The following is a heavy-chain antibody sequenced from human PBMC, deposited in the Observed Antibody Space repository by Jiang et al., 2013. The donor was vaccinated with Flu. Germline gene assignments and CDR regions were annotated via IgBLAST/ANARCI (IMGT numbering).Heavy chain of an antibody. Sequence: GAEVKKPGSSVKVSCKAFGDTFISYAFSWVRQAPGQGLEWLGGIIPIFSTATYAQRFQGRVTITADEATSTVHMELSGLRSEDTAVYYCARGRFSHYYYMHLWGKGTSVSVSS. J-gene: IGHJ6*03. D-gene: IGHD1-26*01. V-gene: IGHV1-69*01. CDR2: IIPIFSTA. CDR3: ARGRFSHYYYMHL. CDR1: GDTFISYA.